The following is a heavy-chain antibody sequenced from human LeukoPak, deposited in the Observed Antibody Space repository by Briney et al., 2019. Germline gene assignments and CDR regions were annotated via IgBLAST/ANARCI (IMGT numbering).Heavy chain of an antibody. CDR2: IYCSGST. CDR3: ARASYGVYYFDY. CDR1: GGSISSGGYY. J-gene: IGHJ4*02. Sequence: PSETLSLTCTVSGGSISSGGYYWSWIRQHPGKGLEWIGYIYCSGSTYYNPSLKSRVTISVDTSKNQFSLKLSSVTAADTAVYYCARASYGVYYFDYWGQGTLVTVSS. V-gene: IGHV4-31*03. D-gene: IGHD3-3*01.